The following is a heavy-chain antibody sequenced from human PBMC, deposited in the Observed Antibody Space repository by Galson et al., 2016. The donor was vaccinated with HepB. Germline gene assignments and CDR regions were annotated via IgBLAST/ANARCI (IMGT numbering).Heavy chain of an antibody. Sequence: SLRLSCAATGFPFSAFWMQWVRQVPGKGLVWDSRLTTEGIIGYADSVMGRFTISRDNAKNTLHLHMDSLRAEATAVYYCARENPYVLDVWGQGTTVTVSS. J-gene: IGHJ6*02. D-gene: IGHD1-14*01. CDR3: ARENPYVLDV. CDR1: GFPFSAFW. CDR2: LTTEGIIG. V-gene: IGHV3-74*01.